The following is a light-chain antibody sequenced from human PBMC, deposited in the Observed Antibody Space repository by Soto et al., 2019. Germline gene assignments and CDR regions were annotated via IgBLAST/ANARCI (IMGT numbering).Light chain of an antibody. V-gene: IGLV2-8*01. CDR2: DVS. CDR1: SSDVGGYNY. J-gene: IGLJ1*01. CDR3: SSYAGTNIV. Sequence: QSLLTQPPSASGSPGQSVTISCTGTSSDVGGYNYVSWYQQHPGKAPKLMIYDVSSRPSGVPDRFSGSKSGNTASLTVSGLQAEDEADYYCSSYAGTNIVFGTGTKVTVL.